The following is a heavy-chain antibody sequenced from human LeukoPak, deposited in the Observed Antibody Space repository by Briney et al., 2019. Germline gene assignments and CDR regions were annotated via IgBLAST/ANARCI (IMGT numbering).Heavy chain of an antibody. V-gene: IGHV3-23*01. CDR1: GFTFSSYA. J-gene: IGHJ4*02. D-gene: IGHD2-15*01. CDR2: ISGSGGST. Sequence: QTGGSLRLSCAASGFTFSSYAMSWVRQAPGKGLEWVSAISGSGGSTYYADSVKGRFTISRDNSKNTLSLQMNSLRAEDTAVYYCARREYCSGGSCYSGDYWGQGTLVTVSS. CDR3: ARREYCSGGSCYSGDY.